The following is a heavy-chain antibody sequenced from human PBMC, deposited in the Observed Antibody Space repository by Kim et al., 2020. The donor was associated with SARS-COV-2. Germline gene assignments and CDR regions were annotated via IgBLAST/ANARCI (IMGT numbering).Heavy chain of an antibody. CDR1: GGSISSGDYY. Sequence: SETLSLTCTVSGGSISSGDYYWSWIRQPPGKGLEWIGYIYYSGSTYYNPSLKSRVTISVDTSKNQFSLKLSSVTAADTAVYYCARAPLQEYFDLWGRGTLVTVSS. V-gene: IGHV4-30-4*01. CDR2: IYYSGST. J-gene: IGHJ2*01. CDR3: ARAPLQEYFDL.